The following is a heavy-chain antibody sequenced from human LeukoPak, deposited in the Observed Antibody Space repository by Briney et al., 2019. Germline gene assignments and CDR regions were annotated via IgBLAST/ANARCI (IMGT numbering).Heavy chain of an antibody. J-gene: IGHJ4*02. Sequence: ASVKVFCKVSGYTLTELSMHWVRQAPGQGLEWMGGFDPEDGETIYAQQFQGSVTMTEDTSTDTAYMQLSSLSSAATAVYYCASVVDPGATNPSFFDYWGQGTLVTVSS. V-gene: IGHV1-24*01. CDR3: ASVVDPGATNPSFFDY. D-gene: IGHD1-26*01. CDR1: GYTLTELS. CDR2: FDPEDGET.